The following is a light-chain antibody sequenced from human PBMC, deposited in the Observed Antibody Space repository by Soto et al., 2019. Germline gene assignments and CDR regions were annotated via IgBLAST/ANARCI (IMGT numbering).Light chain of an antibody. CDR1: QSIRNY. CDR3: QQYGDSPLT. J-gene: IGKJ3*01. Sequence: EVVLTQSPATLSLSPGERATLSCRASQSIRNYLAWYQQKPGQAPRLLIYDASNRATGIPDRFTGSGSGTDFALTISRLEPEDFGVYYCQQYGDSPLTSGPGTKVDIK. CDR2: DAS. V-gene: IGKV3-20*01.